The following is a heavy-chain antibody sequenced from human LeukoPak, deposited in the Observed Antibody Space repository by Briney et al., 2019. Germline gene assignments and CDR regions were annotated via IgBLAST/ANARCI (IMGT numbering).Heavy chain of an antibody. CDR1: GYTFTSYD. V-gene: IGHV1-8*01. D-gene: IGHD3-10*01. CDR2: MNPNSGNT. J-gene: IGHJ4*02. CDR3: ARDIFYGSGSYKPNDY. Sequence: GASVKVSCKASGYTFTSYDINWVRQATGQGLEWMGWMNPNSGNTGYAQKFQGRVTMTTDTSTSTAYMELRSLRSDDTAVYYCARDIFYGSGSYKPNDYWGQGTLVTVSS.